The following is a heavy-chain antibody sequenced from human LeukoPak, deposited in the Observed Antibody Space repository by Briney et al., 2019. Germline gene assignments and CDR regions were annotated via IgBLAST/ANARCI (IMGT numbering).Heavy chain of an antibody. CDR2: IYPGDSDT. D-gene: IGHD3-22*01. J-gene: IGHJ1*01. CDR3: ARSYYYDSSGYPRAEYFHL. Sequence: GESLKISCKGSGYGFTSYWIGWVRQMPGKGLEWMGIIYPGDSDTRYSPSFQGQATISADKSISTAYLQWSSLKASDTAMYYCARSYYYDSSGYPRAEYFHLWGQGTLVTVSS. CDR1: GYGFTSYW. V-gene: IGHV5-51*01.